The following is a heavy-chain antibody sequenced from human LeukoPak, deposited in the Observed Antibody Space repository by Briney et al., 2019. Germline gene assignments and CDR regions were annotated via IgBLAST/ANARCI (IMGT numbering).Heavy chain of an antibody. J-gene: IGHJ5*02. CDR2: IIPILGTA. V-gene: IGHV1-69*13. Sequence: SVKVSCKASGYTFTSYYMHWVRQAPGQGLEWMGGIIPILGTANYAQKFQGRVTITADESTGTAYMELSSLRSDDTAVYNCARVVTPRYCSTTRCYWKGWFDPWGQGTLVTVSS. D-gene: IGHD2-2*01. CDR1: GYTFTSYY. CDR3: ARVVTPRYCSTTRCYWKGWFDP.